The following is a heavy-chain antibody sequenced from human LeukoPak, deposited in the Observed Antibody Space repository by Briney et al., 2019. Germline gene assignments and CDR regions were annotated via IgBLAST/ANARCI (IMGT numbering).Heavy chain of an antibody. V-gene: IGHV3-21*01. CDR2: ISSSGSYI. CDR3: ARGRSTWHLDY. D-gene: IGHD1-26*01. CDR1: AFTFSSYS. J-gene: IGHJ4*02. Sequence: GGSLRLSCAASAFTFSSYSMNWVRQAPGKGLEWVSSISSSGSYIYYADSVKGRFTISRDNAKNSLYLQMNSLRAEDTAVYYCARGRSTWHLDYWGQGTLVTVSS.